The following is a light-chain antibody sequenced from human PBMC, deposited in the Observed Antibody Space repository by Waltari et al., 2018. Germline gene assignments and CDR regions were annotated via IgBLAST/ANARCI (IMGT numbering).Light chain of an antibody. CDR1: SGDIGGYHY. J-gene: IGLJ2*01. CDR3: TSYTSTNTVI. CDR2: DVT. V-gene: IGLV2-14*03. Sequence: QSALTQPASVSGSPGQSITISCTGTSGDIGGYHYVSWYQQHPGKAPKRMIYDVTRSPSGVSNRFAGSKSGNTAALTISGLQAEDEADYYCTSYTSTNTVIFGGGTKVTV.